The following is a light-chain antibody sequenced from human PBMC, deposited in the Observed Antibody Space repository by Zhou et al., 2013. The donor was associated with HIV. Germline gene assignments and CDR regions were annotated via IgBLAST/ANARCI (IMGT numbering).Light chain of an antibody. V-gene: IGKV2-28*01. J-gene: IGKJ4*01. CDR3: MQALQTPPT. CDR1: QSLLQSNGYSY. Sequence: DIVMTQSPLSLPVTPGEPASISCRSSQSLLQSNGYSYLDWYLQKPGQSPQLLIYLGSNRASGVPDRFSGSGSGTDFTLKISRVEAEDVGVYYCMQALQTPPTFGEGPRWRSN. CDR2: LGS.